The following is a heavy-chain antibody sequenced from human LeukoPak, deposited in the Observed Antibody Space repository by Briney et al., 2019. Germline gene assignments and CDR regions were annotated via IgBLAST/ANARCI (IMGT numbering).Heavy chain of an antibody. Sequence: GGSLRLSCAASGFTVSSNYMSWVRQAPGKGLEWVSVIYSGDSTYYADSVKGRFTISRDNSKNTLYLQMNSLRAEDTAVYYCASGDIVPGLNYEVVVGAFDIWGQGTMVTVSS. CDR1: GFTVSSNY. CDR3: ASGDIVPGLNYEVVVGAFDI. CDR2: IYSGDST. D-gene: IGHD2-2*01. V-gene: IGHV3-53*01. J-gene: IGHJ3*02.